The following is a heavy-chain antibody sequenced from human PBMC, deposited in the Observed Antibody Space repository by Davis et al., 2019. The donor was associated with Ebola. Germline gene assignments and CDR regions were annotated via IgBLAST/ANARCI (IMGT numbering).Heavy chain of an antibody. CDR3: ARHGAYCTNGVCYIRNMYYFDY. J-gene: IGHJ4*02. V-gene: IGHV4-39*01. CDR1: GGSIISSSSY. D-gene: IGHD2-8*01. Sequence: MPSETLSLTCTVSGGSIISSSSYWGWIRQPPRKGLEWIGSIYYSGSTYYNPSLKSRVTISVDTSKNQFSLKLSSVTAADTAVYYCARHGAYCTNGVCYIRNMYYFDYWGQGTLVTVSS. CDR2: IYYSGST.